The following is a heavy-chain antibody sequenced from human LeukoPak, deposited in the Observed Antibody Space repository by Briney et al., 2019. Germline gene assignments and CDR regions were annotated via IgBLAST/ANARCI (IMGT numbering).Heavy chain of an antibody. D-gene: IGHD3-10*02. CDR3: VKDFGPMFRGILEN. CDR1: GFTFYNHG. J-gene: IGHJ4*02. CDR2: LNWNAATI. V-gene: IGHV3-9*01. Sequence: PGRSLRLSCRGSGFTFYNHGMSWVRQAPGKGLEVVAGLNWNAATIQYADSVKGRFTISRDDAKNSLYLQMNSLRPEDTALYYCVKDFGPMFRGILENWGQGVMLIVSS.